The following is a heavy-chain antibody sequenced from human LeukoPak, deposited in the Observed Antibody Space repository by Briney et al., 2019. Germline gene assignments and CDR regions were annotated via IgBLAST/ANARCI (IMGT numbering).Heavy chain of an antibody. CDR1: GGSISSYY. Sequence: PSETLSLTCTVSGGSISSYYGSWIRQPPGKGLEWIGYIYYSGSTNYNPSLKSRVTISVDTSKNQFSLKLSSVTAADTAVYYCAGQVGYYVQHWGQGTLVTVSS. CDR3: AGQVGYYVQH. V-gene: IGHV4-59*01. D-gene: IGHD2-15*01. CDR2: IYYSGST. J-gene: IGHJ1*01.